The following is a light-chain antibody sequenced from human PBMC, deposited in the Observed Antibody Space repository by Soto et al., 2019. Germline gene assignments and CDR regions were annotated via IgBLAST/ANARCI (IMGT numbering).Light chain of an antibody. CDR1: SSDIGGYYY. Sequence: QSALTQPASVSGSPGQSITISCTGTSSDIGGYYYVSWYQHHPGKAPKLLIYQVTNRPSRVSNRCSGSKSGNTASLTISGLQADDEADYYCTSYSSSDIFYVFGTGTKVTVL. CDR2: QVT. V-gene: IGLV2-14*01. CDR3: TSYSSSDIFYV. J-gene: IGLJ1*01.